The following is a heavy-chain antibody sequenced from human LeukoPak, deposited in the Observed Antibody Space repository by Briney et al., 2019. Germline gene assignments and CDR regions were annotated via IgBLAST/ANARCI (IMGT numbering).Heavy chain of an antibody. CDR2: ISGSGSTI. J-gene: IGHJ5*02. CDR1: GFTFSSYE. Sequence: GGSLRLSCAASGFTFSSYEMNWVRQAPGKGPEWVSYISGSGSTIYYADSLKGRFTISRDNAKNTVYLQMNSLRAEDTAVYYCARDPYSGSRVGSYTWFDPWGQGTLVTVSS. D-gene: IGHD1-26*01. V-gene: IGHV3-48*03. CDR3: ARDPYSGSRVGSYTWFDP.